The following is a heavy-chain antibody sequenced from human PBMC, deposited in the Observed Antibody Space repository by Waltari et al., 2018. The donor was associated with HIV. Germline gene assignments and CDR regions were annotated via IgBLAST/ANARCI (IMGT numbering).Heavy chain of an antibody. CDR2: IGSSSHFI. J-gene: IGHJ5*02. Sequence: EVHLVESGGGLVKRGGSLRLSCAASGFSFSSYSMNWVRQAPGKGREWVSSIGSSSHFIYYADSVQGRFTISGDNAKNSLYLQMNSLRAEDTAVYYCARDGGSPPNRWFDPWGQGTLVTVSS. CDR1: GFSFSSYS. D-gene: IGHD1-26*01. CDR3: ARDGGSPPNRWFDP. V-gene: IGHV3-21*01.